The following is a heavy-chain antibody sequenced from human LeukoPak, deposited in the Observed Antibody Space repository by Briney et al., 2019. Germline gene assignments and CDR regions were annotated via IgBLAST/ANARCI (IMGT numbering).Heavy chain of an antibody. J-gene: IGHJ4*02. Sequence: GSLRLSCAASGFTFSDYCMSWIRQLPGKGLEWIGSIYYSGSTYYNPSLKSRVTISVDTSKNQFSLKLSSVTAADTAVYYCARLGVGGYNYEYYFDYWGQGTLVTVSS. D-gene: IGHD5-24*01. CDR1: GFTFSDYC. CDR3: ARLGVGGYNYEYYFDY. CDR2: IYYSGST. V-gene: IGHV4-39*01.